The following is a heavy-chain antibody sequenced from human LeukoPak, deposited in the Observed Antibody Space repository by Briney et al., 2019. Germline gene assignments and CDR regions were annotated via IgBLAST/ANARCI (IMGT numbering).Heavy chain of an antibody. CDR3: ARAPYFDWLLYPSPFFDY. CDR2: IYYSGST. V-gene: IGHV4-59*01. CDR1: GFTFSNYA. J-gene: IGHJ4*02. D-gene: IGHD3-9*01. Sequence: GSLRLSCAASGFTFSNYAMSWVRQAPGKGLEWIGYIYYSGSTNYNPSLKSRVTISVDTSKKQFSLNLSSVTAADTAVYYCARAPYFDWLLYPSPFFDYWGQGTLVTVSS.